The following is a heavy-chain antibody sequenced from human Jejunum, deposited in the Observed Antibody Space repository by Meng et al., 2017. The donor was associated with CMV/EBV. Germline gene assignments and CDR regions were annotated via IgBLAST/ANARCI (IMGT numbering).Heavy chain of an antibody. CDR3: ARLRLTNGNADL. V-gene: IGHV5-51*01. Sequence: CKASGFTFTDHWIGWVRQMPGKGLEWMGIIYPHDSDTRYRPSFQGHVTISADKSINTAYLRWSSLQASDTGMYYCARLRLTNGNADLWGQGTLVTVSS. J-gene: IGHJ5*02. D-gene: IGHD2-8*01. CDR2: IYPHDSDT. CDR1: GFTFTDHW.